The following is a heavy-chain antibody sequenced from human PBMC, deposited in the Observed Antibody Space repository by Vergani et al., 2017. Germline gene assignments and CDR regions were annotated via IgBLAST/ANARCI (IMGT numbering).Heavy chain of an antibody. CDR2: IWYDGSNK. J-gene: IGHJ5*02. CDR1: GFTFSSYG. V-gene: IGHV3-33*08. Sequence: VQLLESGGGLVQPGGSLRLSCAASGFTFSSYGMHWVRQAPGKGLEWVAVIWYDGSNKYYADSVKGRFTISRDNSKNTLYLQMNSLRAEDTAVYYCARERSSSYSGGENWFDPWGQGTLVTVSS. D-gene: IGHD6-13*01. CDR3: ARERSSSYSGGENWFDP.